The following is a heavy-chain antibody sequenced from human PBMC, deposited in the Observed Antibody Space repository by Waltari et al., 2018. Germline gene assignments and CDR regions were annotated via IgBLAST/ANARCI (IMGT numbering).Heavy chain of an antibody. CDR2: MYYSGST. J-gene: IGHJ4*02. Sequence: QLQLQESGPGLVKASETLSLTCTVSGDSIRSSCYYWGWVRQPPGKGLEGIGNMYYSGSTYYNPSLKSRVTISGDTSKSQFSLKLSSVTAADTSMYYCVRHARTTSGGKHFDHWGQGMLVTVSP. CDR1: GDSIRSSCYY. CDR3: VRHARTTSGGKHFDH. D-gene: IGHD2-15*01. V-gene: IGHV4-39*01.